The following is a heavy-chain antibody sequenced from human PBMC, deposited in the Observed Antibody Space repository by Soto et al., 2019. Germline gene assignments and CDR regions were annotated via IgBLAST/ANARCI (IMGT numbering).Heavy chain of an antibody. Sequence: PSETLSLTCTVSGGSLSSYYWSWIRQPAGKGLEWIGRIYISGSTNYNPSLKSRITMSVDTSKNQFSLKLSSVTAADTAIYYRARDESNSWYGNWFDPWGQGTLVTVSS. CDR3: ARDESNSWYGNWFDP. V-gene: IGHV4-4*07. CDR1: GGSLSSYY. CDR2: IYISGST. J-gene: IGHJ5*02. D-gene: IGHD6-13*01.